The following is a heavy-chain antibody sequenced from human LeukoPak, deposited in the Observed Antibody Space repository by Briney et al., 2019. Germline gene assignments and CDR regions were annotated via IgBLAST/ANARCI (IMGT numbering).Heavy chain of an antibody. D-gene: IGHD3-22*01. V-gene: IGHV3-23*01. Sequence: SGGSLRLSCAASGFTFSSYAMSWVRQAPGKGLEWVSAISGSGGSTYYADSVKGRFTISRDNSKNTLYLQMNSLRAEDTAVYYCAKVKYYYDSSGYPADYWGQGTLVTASS. J-gene: IGHJ4*02. CDR2: ISGSGGST. CDR1: GFTFSSYA. CDR3: AKVKYYYDSSGYPADY.